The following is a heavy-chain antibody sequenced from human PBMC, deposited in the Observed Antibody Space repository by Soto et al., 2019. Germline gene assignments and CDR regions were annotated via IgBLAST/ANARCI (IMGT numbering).Heavy chain of an antibody. Sequence: SGPTLVNPTQTLTLTCTFSGFSLSTREVGVGWIRQPPGKALEWLALIYWDDDKRYRPSLKSRLTIAKDTSKNLVILIMTNMDPEDTATYYCAYLPCSGGSCYWFSFSGMDVWGQGTTVTVSS. CDR3: AYLPCSGGSCYWFSFSGMDV. V-gene: IGHV2-5*02. D-gene: IGHD2-15*01. J-gene: IGHJ6*02. CDR1: GFSLSTREVG. CDR2: IYWDDDK.